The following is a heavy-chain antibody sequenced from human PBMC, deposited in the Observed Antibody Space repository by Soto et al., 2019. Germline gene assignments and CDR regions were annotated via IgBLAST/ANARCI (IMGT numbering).Heavy chain of an antibody. Sequence: QVQLVQSGAEVKKPGASVKVSCKASGYTFTSYGISWVRQAPGQGLEWMGWISAYNGNTNYAQKPPGRGNMNTDTSKSTAYLELRSLRSDDTAVYYCARESSSSCHDYWGQGTLVTVSS. CDR3: ARESSSSCHDY. J-gene: IGHJ4*02. CDR1: GYTFTSYG. CDR2: ISAYNGNT. V-gene: IGHV1-18*01. D-gene: IGHD6-13*01.